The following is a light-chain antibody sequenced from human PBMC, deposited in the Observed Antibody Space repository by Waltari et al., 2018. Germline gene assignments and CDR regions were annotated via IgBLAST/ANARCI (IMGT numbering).Light chain of an antibody. Sequence: DIVMTQSPDSLALSLGERATINCKSGQRVLPSSNNQNYLSWYQQKPGQPPKLLIYWASTRQSGVPVRFSGSGSGTDFTLTISSLQAEDVAVYYCQQHYSSPRTFGQGTKVEVK. V-gene: IGKV4-1*01. CDR3: QQHYSSPRT. CDR2: WAS. CDR1: QRVLPSSNNQNY. J-gene: IGKJ1*01.